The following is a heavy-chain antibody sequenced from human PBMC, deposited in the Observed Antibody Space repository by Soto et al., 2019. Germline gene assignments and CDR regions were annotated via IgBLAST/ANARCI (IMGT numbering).Heavy chain of an antibody. CDR3: ARGRYCLTARCFPNWFDS. CDR2: VHKRDTT. V-gene: IGHV4-30-4*01. Sequence: TLSLTCSASGDSMCILDYFWAWLRHPPGQTLAHLGHVHKRDTTYYAPHFESRLAISVDTSNSQFSLNVTSPTAADTAAYLCARGRYCLTARCFPNWFDSWGQGDLVTVSP. J-gene: IGHJ5*01. CDR1: GDSMCILDYF. D-gene: IGHD7-27*01.